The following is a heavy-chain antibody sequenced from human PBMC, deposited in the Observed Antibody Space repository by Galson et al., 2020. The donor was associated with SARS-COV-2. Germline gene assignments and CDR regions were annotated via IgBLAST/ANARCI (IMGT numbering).Heavy chain of an antibody. Sequence: GGSLRLSCAASGFTFSSYGMHWVRQAPGKGLEWVAVISYDGSNKYYADSVKGRFTISRDNSKNTLYLQMNSLRAEDTAVYYCAKDRYCSGGSCYSGFGYWGQGTLVTVSS. D-gene: IGHD2-15*01. V-gene: IGHV3-30*18. CDR3: AKDRYCSGGSCYSGFGY. CDR2: ISYDGSNK. J-gene: IGHJ4*02. CDR1: GFTFSSYG.